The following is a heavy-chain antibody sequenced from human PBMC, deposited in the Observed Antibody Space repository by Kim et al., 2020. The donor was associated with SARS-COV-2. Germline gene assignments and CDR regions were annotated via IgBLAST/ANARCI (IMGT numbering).Heavy chain of an antibody. CDR2: INPNNGAT. CDR1: GYTFIGYF. Sequence: ASVKVSCKASGYTFIGYFLHWVRQAPGQGPERMGWINPNNGATNYAQKFQGRVTMTRDTSINTVYMELSTLRSDDTAVYYCARGYTGYSSGWVDYWGQGTLVTVSS. CDR3: ARGYTGYSSGWVDY. J-gene: IGHJ4*02. D-gene: IGHD6-19*01. V-gene: IGHV1-2*02.